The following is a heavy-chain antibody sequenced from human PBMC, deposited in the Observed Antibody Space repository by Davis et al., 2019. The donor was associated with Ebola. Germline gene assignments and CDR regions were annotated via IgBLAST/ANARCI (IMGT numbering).Heavy chain of an antibody. CDR3: ATSSSPVGFDY. D-gene: IGHD6-6*01. V-gene: IGHV3-53*01. CDR1: GFTVSSNY. Sequence: GESLKISCAASGFTVSSNYMSWVRQAPGKGLEWVSVIYSGGSTYYADSVKGRFTISRDNSKNTLYLQMNSLRAEDTAVYYCATSSSPVGFDYWGQGTPVTVSS. CDR2: IYSGGST. J-gene: IGHJ4*02.